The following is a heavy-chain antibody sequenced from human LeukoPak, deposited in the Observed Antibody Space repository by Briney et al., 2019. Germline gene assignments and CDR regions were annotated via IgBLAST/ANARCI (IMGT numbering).Heavy chain of an antibody. CDR1: EFSVGSNY. CDR3: ARDRGYYDSSGYLMGNAFDI. J-gene: IGHJ3*02. Sequence: GGSLRLSCAASEFSVGSNYMTWVRQAPGKGLEWVSLIYSGGSTYYADSVKGRFTISRDNAKNSLYLQMNSLRAEDTAVYYCARDRGYYDSSGYLMGNAFDIWGQGTMVTVSS. D-gene: IGHD3-22*01. V-gene: IGHV3-66*01. CDR2: IYSGGST.